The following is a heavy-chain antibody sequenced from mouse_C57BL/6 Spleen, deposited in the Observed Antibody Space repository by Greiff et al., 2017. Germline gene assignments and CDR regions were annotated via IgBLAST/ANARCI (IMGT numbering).Heavy chain of an antibody. Sequence: QVQLQQSGAELVKPGASVKMSCKASGYTFTSYWITWVKQRPGQGLEWIGDIYPGSGSTNYNEKFKSKATLTVDTSSSTAYMQLSSLTSEDSAVYYCARGITTVDWYFDVWGTGTTVTVSS. J-gene: IGHJ1*03. D-gene: IGHD1-1*01. CDR3: ARGITTVDWYFDV. CDR2: IYPGSGST. CDR1: GYTFTSYW. V-gene: IGHV1-55*01.